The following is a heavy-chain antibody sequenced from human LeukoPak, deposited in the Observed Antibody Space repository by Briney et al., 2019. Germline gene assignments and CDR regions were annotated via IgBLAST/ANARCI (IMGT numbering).Heavy chain of an antibody. Sequence: GRSLRLSCAASGFTFDDYATHWVRQAPGKGLEWDSGISWNSGSIGYADSVKGRFTISRDNAKNSLYLQMNSLRAEDMALYYCAKAQGGSGWYGPNWYFDLWGRGTLVTVSS. V-gene: IGHV3-9*03. CDR2: ISWNSGSI. CDR1: GFTFDDYA. D-gene: IGHD6-19*01. CDR3: AKAQGGSGWYGPNWYFDL. J-gene: IGHJ2*01.